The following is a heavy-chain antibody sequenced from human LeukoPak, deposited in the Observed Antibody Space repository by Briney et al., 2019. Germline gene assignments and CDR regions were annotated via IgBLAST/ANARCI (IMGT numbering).Heavy chain of an antibody. Sequence: GGSLRLSCAASGFTFSSYWMNWVRQAPGKGLEWVASINPDGAVKYHAHSLKGRFTISRDNAENSLYLQMNSLRAEDTALYYCARDFAYSRLDSWGQGTLVTVSS. V-gene: IGHV3-7*03. J-gene: IGHJ4*02. CDR2: INPDGAVK. D-gene: IGHD6-13*01. CDR3: ARDFAYSRLDS. CDR1: GFTFSSYW.